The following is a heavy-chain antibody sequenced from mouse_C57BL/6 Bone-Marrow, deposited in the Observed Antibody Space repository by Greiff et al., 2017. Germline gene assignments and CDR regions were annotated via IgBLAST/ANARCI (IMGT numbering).Heavy chain of an antibody. J-gene: IGHJ2*01. CDR3: ARSSLLLGKNFDY. V-gene: IGHV7-3*01. D-gene: IGHD1-1*01. Sequence: EVQVVESGGGLVQPGGSLSLSCAASGFTFTDYYMSWVRQPPGKALEWLGFIRNKANGYTTEYSASVKGRFTISRDNSQSILYLQMNALRAEDSATYYCARSSLLLGKNFDYGGQGTTLTVSS. CDR1: GFTFTDYY. CDR2: IRNKANGYTT.